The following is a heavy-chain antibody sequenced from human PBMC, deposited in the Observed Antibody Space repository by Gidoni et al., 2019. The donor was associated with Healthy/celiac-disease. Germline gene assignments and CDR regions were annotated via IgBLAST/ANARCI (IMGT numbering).Heavy chain of an antibody. CDR1: GFTFSSYG. D-gene: IGHD3-9*01. Sequence: QVQLVESGGGVVQPGRSLRLSCAASGFTFSSYGMHWVRQAPGKGLEWVAVISYDGSNKYYADSVKGRFTISRDNSKNTLYLQMNSLRAEDTAVYYCAKDHRTYYDILTGYYLDYWGQGTLVTVSS. CDR3: AKDHRTYYDILTGYYLDY. J-gene: IGHJ4*02. V-gene: IGHV3-30*18. CDR2: ISYDGSNK.